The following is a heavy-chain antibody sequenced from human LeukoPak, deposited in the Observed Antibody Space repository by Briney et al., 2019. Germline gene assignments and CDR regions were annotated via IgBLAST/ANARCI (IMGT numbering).Heavy chain of an antibody. CDR3: ARDSLSDYDILIELGY. V-gene: IGHV3-74*01. CDR2: INSDGSST. Sequence: GGSLRLSCAASGFTFSSYWMHWVRQAPGKGLVWVSRINSDGSSTSYADSVKGRFTISRDNAKNTLYLQVNSLRAEDTAVYYCARDSLSDYDILIELGYWGQGTLVTVSS. D-gene: IGHD3-9*01. J-gene: IGHJ4*02. CDR1: GFTFSSYW.